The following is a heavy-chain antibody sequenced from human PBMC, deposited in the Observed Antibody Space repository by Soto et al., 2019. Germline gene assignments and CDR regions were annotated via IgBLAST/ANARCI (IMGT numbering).Heavy chain of an antibody. CDR3: ARDSLASLYSSSSDYYYYGMDV. J-gene: IGHJ6*02. V-gene: IGHV3-23*01. CDR2: ISGSGGST. D-gene: IGHD6-13*01. CDR1: GFTFSSYA. Sequence: GGSLRLSCAASGFTFSSYAMGWVRQAPGKGLEWVSAISGSGGSTYYADSVKGRFTISRDNSKNTLYLQMNSLRSEDTAVYYCARDSLASLYSSSSDYYYYGMDVWGQGTTVTVSS.